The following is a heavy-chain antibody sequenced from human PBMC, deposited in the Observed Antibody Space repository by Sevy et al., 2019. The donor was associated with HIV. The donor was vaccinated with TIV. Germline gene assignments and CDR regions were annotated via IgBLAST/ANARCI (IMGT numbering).Heavy chain of an antibody. CDR3: AKVPAGGTTLYYYYYMDV. CDR1: GFTFSSYG. D-gene: IGHD1-7*01. Sequence: GESLKISCAASGFTFSSYGMHWVRQAPGKGLEWVAFIRYDGSNKYYADSVKGRFTISRDNSKNTLYLQMNSLSAEDTAVYYCAKVPAGGTTLYYYYYMDVWGKGTTVTVSS. CDR2: IRYDGSNK. J-gene: IGHJ6*03. V-gene: IGHV3-30*02.